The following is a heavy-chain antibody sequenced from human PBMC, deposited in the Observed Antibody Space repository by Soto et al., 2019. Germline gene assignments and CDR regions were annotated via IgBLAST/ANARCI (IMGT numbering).Heavy chain of an antibody. CDR1: GYTFSSYG. Sequence: ASVKVSCKASGYTFSSYGISWVRQAPGQGLEWMGWISAYNGNTKYAQKLQGRVTMTTDTSASTAYMELSSLRSEDTAVYYCARDIGGLDYWGQGTLVTVSS. D-gene: IGHD2-15*01. CDR3: ARDIGGLDY. J-gene: IGHJ4*02. CDR2: ISAYNGNT. V-gene: IGHV1-18*01.